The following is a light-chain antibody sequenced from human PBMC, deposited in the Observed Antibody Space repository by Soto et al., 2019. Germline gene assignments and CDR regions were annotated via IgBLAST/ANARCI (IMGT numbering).Light chain of an antibody. CDR3: CSYTSSIARYV. Sequence: QSVLTQPASASGSPGQSITISCSGTSSDVGTYNYVSWYQQHPGTPPKLIIYDVDNRPSGVSNRFSGSKSGTTASLTISGLRAEDEADYHCCSYTSSIARYVFGTGTQLTVL. CDR2: DVD. J-gene: IGLJ1*01. CDR1: SSDVGTYNY. V-gene: IGLV2-14*01.